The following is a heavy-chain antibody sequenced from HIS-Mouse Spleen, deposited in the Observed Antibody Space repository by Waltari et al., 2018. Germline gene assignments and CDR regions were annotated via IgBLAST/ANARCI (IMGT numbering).Heavy chain of an antibody. D-gene: IGHD1-26*01. CDR2: IYTSGST. Sequence: QVQLQESGPGLVKPSETLSLTCTVSGGSISSYYWSWIRQPAGKGLEWIGRIYTSGSTNYNPSLKSRVTMSVDTSKNQFSLKLSSVTAADTAVYYCAREAWGGSYYVVDYYGMDVWGQGTTVTVSS. J-gene: IGHJ6*02. V-gene: IGHV4-4*07. CDR3: AREAWGGSYYVVDYYGMDV. CDR1: GGSISSYY.